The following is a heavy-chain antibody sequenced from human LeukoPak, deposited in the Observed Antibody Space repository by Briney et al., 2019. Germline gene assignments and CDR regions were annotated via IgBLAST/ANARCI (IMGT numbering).Heavy chain of an antibody. CDR2: INSDGSST. D-gene: IGHD1-26*01. J-gene: IGHJ6*02. CDR3: VSSYDYYYYGLDV. Sequence: GGSLRLSCAASGLTFSSYWMHWVRQAPGKGLVWVSHINSDGSSTSYADSVKGRFTISRDNAKNTLYLQMNSLRAEDTAVYYCVSSYDYYYYGLDVWGQATTVTVSS. CDR1: GLTFSSYW. V-gene: IGHV3-74*01.